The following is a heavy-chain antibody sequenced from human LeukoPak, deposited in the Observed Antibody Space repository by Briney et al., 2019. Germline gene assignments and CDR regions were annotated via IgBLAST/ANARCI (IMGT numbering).Heavy chain of an antibody. D-gene: IGHD3-10*01. CDR1: GFTFSRYG. V-gene: IGHV3-33*01. Sequence: GSLLLSCAGSGFTFSRYGIHWVRQAPGKGLLWVAVIRYDGTEQSYADSVKGRFTISRDNSKNTVYLQMNSLRDEDTATYYCARDVWLGQNRFFDYWGRGTLVTVSS. J-gene: IGHJ4*02. CDR2: IRYDGTEQ. CDR3: ARDVWLGQNRFFDY.